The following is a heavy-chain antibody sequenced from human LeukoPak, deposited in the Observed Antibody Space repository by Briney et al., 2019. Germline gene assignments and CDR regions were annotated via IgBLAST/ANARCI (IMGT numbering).Heavy chain of an antibody. CDR1: GDSVSSNSAA. V-gene: IGHV6-1*01. D-gene: IGHD3-22*01. J-gene: IGHJ4*02. CDR3: ARMRHDISRFGFEY. Sequence: SQTLSLTCAISGDSVSSNSAAWNWIRQSASRGLEWLGRTYYRSKWYNEYAVSVQSRITFNPDTSKNLLSLQLNSVTPEDTAVYYYARMRHDISRFGFEYWGQGILVTVSS. CDR2: TYYRSKWYN.